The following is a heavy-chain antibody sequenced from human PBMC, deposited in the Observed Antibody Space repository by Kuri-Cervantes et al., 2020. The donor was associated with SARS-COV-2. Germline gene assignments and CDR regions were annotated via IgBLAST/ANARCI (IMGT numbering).Heavy chain of an antibody. CDR3: ARDGGESGTGKGRITIFGVVIIGYMDV. D-gene: IGHD3-3*01. CDR2: IWYDGSNK. CDR1: GFIFSNYG. V-gene: IGHV3-33*01. J-gene: IGHJ6*03. Sequence: GGSLRLSCAASGFIFSNYGMHWVRQAPGKGLELVAVIWYDGSNKYYADSVKGRFTISRDDSKNTLYLQMDSLRDDDTAVYYCARDGGESGTGKGRITIFGVVIIGYMDVWGKGTTVTVSS.